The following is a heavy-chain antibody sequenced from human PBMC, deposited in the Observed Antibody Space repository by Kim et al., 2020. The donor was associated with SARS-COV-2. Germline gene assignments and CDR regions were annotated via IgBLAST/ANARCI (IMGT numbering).Heavy chain of an antibody. Sequence: GGSLRLSCAASGFTFTNYAMTWVRQSPGKGLEWVSTLRRGGESAFYADSVKGRFTISRDNSKNSLYLQMASLRGEDTAIYYCAKDYGTTWDGGQYHYGKDVWGEETTATVS. V-gene: IGHV3-23*01. CDR2: LRRGGESA. CDR3: AKDYGTTWDGGQYHYGKDV. CDR1: GFTFTNYA. D-gene: IGHD2-8*01. J-gene: IGHJ6*02.